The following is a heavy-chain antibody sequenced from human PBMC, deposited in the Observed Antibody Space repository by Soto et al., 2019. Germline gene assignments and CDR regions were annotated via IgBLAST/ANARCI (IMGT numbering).Heavy chain of an antibody. Sequence: PSETLSLTCTVSGGSISSGDYYWSWIRQPPGKGLEWIGYIYYSGSTYYNPSLKSRVTISVDTSKNQFSLKLSSVTAADTAVYYCARVSRYYDSSVDYWGQGTLVTVSS. V-gene: IGHV4-30-4*01. D-gene: IGHD3-22*01. CDR2: IYYSGST. CDR1: GGSISSGDYY. CDR3: ARVSRYYDSSVDY. J-gene: IGHJ4*02.